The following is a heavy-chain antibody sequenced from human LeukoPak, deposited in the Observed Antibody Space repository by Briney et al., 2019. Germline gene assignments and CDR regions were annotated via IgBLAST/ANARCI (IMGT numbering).Heavy chain of an antibody. CDR3: AKDGIYYGSGSYYPKDY. J-gene: IGHJ4*02. CDR2: ISYDGSNK. CDR1: GFTFSSYG. Sequence: GRSLRLSCAASGFTFSSYGMHWVRQAPGKGLEWVAVISYDGSNKYYADSAKGRFTISRDNSKNTLYLQMNSLRAEDTAVYYCAKDGIYYGSGSYYPKDYWGQGTLVTVSS. D-gene: IGHD3-10*01. V-gene: IGHV3-30*18.